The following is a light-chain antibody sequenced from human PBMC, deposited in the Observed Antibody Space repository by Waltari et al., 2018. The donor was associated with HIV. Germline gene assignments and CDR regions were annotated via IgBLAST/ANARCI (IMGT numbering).Light chain of an antibody. J-gene: IGKJ2*01. CDR1: QSVSSY. CDR3: QQRNSWPRT. V-gene: IGKV3-11*01. CDR2: DAS. Sequence: EIVLTQSPATLSLSPGERATLSCRASQSVSSYLAWYHQNPGQAPRLLIYDASNMATGIPARFSGSGSGTDFTLTISSLEPEDFAFYYCQQRNSWPRTFGQGTKLEIK.